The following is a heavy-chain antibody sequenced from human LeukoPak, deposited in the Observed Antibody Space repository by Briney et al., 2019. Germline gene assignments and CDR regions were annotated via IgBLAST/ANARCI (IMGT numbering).Heavy chain of an antibody. J-gene: IGHJ3*02. Sequence: ASVKVSCKASGYTFTVYYMHGVQQAPGKGLEWMGRVDPKDGETIYAEKFQGRVTITADTSTDIAYMEVTRLTSEDTAVYYCAIGQYSSAFDMWGQGKMVTVSS. D-gene: IGHD2-15*01. V-gene: IGHV1-69-2*01. CDR3: AIGQYSSAFDM. CDR2: VDPKDGET. CDR1: GYTFTVYY.